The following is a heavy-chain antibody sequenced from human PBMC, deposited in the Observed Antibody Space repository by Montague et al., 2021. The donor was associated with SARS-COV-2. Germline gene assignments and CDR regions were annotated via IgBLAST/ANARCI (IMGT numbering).Heavy chain of an antibody. J-gene: IGHJ6*02. Sequence: SETLSLTCTVSGGSISGYYWSWIRQSPGKGLEWIWYIYYSGSTKXNPFLESRVTVSVDRSKNQVSLKLSSVTPADTAVYYCARLLRSCSNGVCRTYYYYAMDVWGQGTTVTVPS. V-gene: IGHV4-59*01. D-gene: IGHD2-8*01. CDR2: IYYSGST. CDR1: GGSISGYY. CDR3: ARLLRSCSNGVCRTYYYYAMDV.